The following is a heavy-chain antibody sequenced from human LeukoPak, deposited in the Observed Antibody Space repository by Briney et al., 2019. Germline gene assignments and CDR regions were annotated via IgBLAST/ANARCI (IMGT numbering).Heavy chain of an antibody. Sequence: GGSLRLSCVASGFTSSSHSMNWVRQAPGKGLEWVSSISSSSSYIFYADSVKGRFTISRDNARNSVYLQMNSLRAEDTAVYYCARSYMVGTTTRALDIWGQGTMLTVSS. CDR3: ARSYMVGTTTRALDI. D-gene: IGHD1-26*01. V-gene: IGHV3-21*01. CDR1: GFTSSSHS. J-gene: IGHJ3*02. CDR2: ISSSSSYI.